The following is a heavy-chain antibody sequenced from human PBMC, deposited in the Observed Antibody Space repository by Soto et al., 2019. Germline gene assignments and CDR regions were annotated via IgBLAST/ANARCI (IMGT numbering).Heavy chain of an antibody. V-gene: IGHV1-3*01. J-gene: IGHJ4*02. CDR2: INAGNGNT. CDR1: GYTFTSYA. CDR3: ARAPIYDSSTDY. Sequence: VASVKVSCKASGYTFTSYAMHWVRQTPGQRLEWMGWINAGNGNTKYSQKFQGRVTITRDTSASTAYMELSSLRSEDTAVYYCARAPIYDSSTDYWGQGTLVTSPQ. D-gene: IGHD3-22*01.